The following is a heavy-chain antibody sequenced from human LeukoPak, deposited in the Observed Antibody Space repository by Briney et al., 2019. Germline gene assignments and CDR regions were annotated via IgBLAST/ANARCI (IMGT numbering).Heavy chain of an antibody. Sequence: PGGSLRLSCAASGFTFGDYGMSWVRQAPGKGLGWVSGINWNGGSTGYADSVKGRFTISRDNAKNSLYLQMNSLRAEDTALYYCARGGVGATVYYYYMDVWGKGTTVTVSS. CDR3: ARGGVGATVYYYYMDV. D-gene: IGHD1-26*01. CDR1: GFTFGDYG. V-gene: IGHV3-20*04. CDR2: INWNGGST. J-gene: IGHJ6*03.